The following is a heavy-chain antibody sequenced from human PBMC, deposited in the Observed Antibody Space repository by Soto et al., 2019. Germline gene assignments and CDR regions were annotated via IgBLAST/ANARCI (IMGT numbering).Heavy chain of an antibody. CDR2: IWYDGSNK. V-gene: IGHV3-33*08. J-gene: IGHJ1*01. D-gene: IGHD1-26*01. CDR3: ARGHSLNSGSYLYEYFQH. CDR1: GFTFSSYG. Sequence: PGGSLRLSCAASGFTFSSYGMHWVRQAPGKGLEWVAVIWYDGSNKYYADSVKGRFTISRDNSKNTLYLQMNSLRAEDTAVYYCARGHSLNSGSYLYEYFQHWGQGTLVTVSS.